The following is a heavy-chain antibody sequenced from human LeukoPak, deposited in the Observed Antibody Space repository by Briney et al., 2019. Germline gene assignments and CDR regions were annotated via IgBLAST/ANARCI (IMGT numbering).Heavy chain of an antibody. V-gene: IGHV3-23*01. CDR2: ISGSGGST. CDR1: GFTFSNYA. CDR3: VKDQHCSSTSCYRGGFDY. J-gene: IGHJ4*02. Sequence: GGSLRLSCAASGFTFSNYAMSWVRQAPGKGLEWVSTISGSGGSTYYADSVKGRFTISRDNSKNTLFLQMNSLRAEDTAIYYCVKDQHCSSTSCYRGGFDYWGQGTLVTVSS. D-gene: IGHD2-2*02.